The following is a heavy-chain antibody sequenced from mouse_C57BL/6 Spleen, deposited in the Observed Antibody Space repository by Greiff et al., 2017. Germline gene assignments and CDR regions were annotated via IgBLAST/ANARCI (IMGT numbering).Heavy chain of an antibody. D-gene: IGHD1-1*01. V-gene: IGHV2-9-1*01. Sequence: VKLMESGPGLVAPSQSLSITCTVSGFSLTSYAISWVRQPPGKGLEWLGVIWTGGGTNYNSALKSRLSISKDNSKSQVFLKMNSLQTDDTARYYCARNGGEITRGYFDVWGTGTTVTVSS. CDR1: GFSLTSYA. J-gene: IGHJ1*03. CDR2: IWTGGGT. CDR3: ARNGGEITRGYFDV.